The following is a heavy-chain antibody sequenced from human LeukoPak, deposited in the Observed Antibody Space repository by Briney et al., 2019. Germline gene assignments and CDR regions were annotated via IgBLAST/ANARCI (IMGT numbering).Heavy chain of an antibody. CDR3: ARARYLSSGCDFDY. CDR2: ISYDGSNK. V-gene: IGHV3-30-3*01. J-gene: IGHJ4*02. D-gene: IGHD6-19*01. CDR1: GFTFSSYA. Sequence: GGSLRLSCAASGFTFSSYAMHWVRQAPGKGLEWVAVISYDGSNKYYADSVKGRFTISRDNSKNTLYLQMNSLRAEDTAVYYCARARYLSSGCDFDYWGQGTLVTVSS.